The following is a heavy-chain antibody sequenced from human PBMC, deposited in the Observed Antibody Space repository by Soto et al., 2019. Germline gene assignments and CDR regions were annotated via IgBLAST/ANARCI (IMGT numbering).Heavy chain of an antibody. Sequence: QVQLVESGGGVVQPGTSLRLSCAASGFIFSSYGLHWVRQAPGKGLQWVAVIWYDGRNKYYADSVKGRLTISRDNSKNTLYLQFNDLRAEDTAVYYCVRERQLASTRADLDYWGQGTLVTVSS. J-gene: IGHJ4*02. D-gene: IGHD3-3*02. CDR2: IWYDGRNK. CDR1: GFIFSSYG. CDR3: VRERQLASTRADLDY. V-gene: IGHV3-33*01.